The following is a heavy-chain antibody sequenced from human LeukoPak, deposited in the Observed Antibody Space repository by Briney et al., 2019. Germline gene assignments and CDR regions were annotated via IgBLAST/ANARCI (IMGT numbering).Heavy chain of an antibody. CDR2: ISSNSATM. CDR1: GFAFSDFS. V-gene: IGHV3-48*04. D-gene: IGHD3-3*01. J-gene: IGHJ5*02. CDR3: ASVPRITTFTVVTRRNWFDP. Sequence: PGGSLRLTCEASGFAFSDFSLNWVRQATGKGLEWISYISSNSATMEYADSVKGRFTIYRDNAKNSVFLQMNSLRPEDTGVYYCASVPRITTFTVVTRRNWFDPWGQGTLVTVSS.